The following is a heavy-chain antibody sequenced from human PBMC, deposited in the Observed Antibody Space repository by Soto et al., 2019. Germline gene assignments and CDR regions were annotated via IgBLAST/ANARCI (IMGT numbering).Heavy chain of an antibody. CDR1: GFTFSSFW. Sequence: EVQLVESGGGVVQPGGSLRLSCAASGFTFSSFWMHWVRQAPGKGLVWVSRMNSDGSITNYADSVRGLFTLSRDNAKNTLYLQMNSLRAEATDVYYCTRSGDEDYEHRGDGFDIWGQGTLVTVSS. CDR2: MNSDGSIT. V-gene: IGHV3-74*01. D-gene: IGHD4-17*01. J-gene: IGHJ3*02. CDR3: TRSGDEDYEHRGDGFDI.